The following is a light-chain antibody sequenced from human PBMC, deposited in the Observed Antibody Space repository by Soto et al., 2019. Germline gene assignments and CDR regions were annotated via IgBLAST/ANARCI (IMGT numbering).Light chain of an antibody. CDR2: DAS. CDR1: QSVSSN. CDR3: QQRSNWRWLT. J-gene: IGKJ4*01. V-gene: IGKV3-15*01. Sequence: IVMTQSAATLSVSPGERATLSCRASQSVSSNLAWHQQKPGQAPRILMYDASTRATGIPARFSGSGSGTEFTLTIGSLEPEDFAVYYCQQRSNWRWLTFGGGTKVDI.